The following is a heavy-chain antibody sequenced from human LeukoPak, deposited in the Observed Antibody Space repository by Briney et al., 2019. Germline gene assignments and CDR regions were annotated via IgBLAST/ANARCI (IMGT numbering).Heavy chain of an antibody. J-gene: IGHJ4*02. D-gene: IGHD6-6*01. V-gene: IGHV3-21*01. CDR2: ISSGSDYI. Sequence: GGSLRLSCTASGFTFRRYSFNWVRQAPGKGLEWVSTISSGSDYIYYADSVRGRFTITRDNAENSLYLQMNSLRAEDTAVYYCTRDLSLAAPQGFDYWGQGTLVTVSS. CDR1: GFTFRRYS. CDR3: TRDLSLAAPQGFDY.